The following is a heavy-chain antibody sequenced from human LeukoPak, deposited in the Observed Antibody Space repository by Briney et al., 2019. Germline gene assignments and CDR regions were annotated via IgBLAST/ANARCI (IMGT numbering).Heavy chain of an antibody. CDR2: VKHSGST. Sequence: SETLSLTCAVSGGSFSDYYWSWIRQPPGKGLEWIGEVKHSGSTSYTPSLKSRVTISVDTSKNQFSLKLSSVTAADTAVYYCARPRQQHYRHYYYYYMDVWGKGTTVTISS. V-gene: IGHV4-34*01. J-gene: IGHJ6*03. D-gene: IGHD6-13*01. CDR3: ARPRQQHYRHYYYYYMDV. CDR1: GGSFSDYY.